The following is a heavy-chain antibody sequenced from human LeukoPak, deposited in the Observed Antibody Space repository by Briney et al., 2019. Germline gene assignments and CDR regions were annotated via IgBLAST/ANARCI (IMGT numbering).Heavy chain of an antibody. J-gene: IGHJ4*02. CDR3: AKRPGYYDSSGYYFDY. V-gene: IGHV3-23*01. CDR2: LSGSGGST. CDR1: GFTFTGYA. Sequence: PGGSLRLSCAASGFTFTGYAMTWVRQAPGKGLEWVSALSGSGGSTYYADSVKGRFTISRDNSKNTLYLQMNSLRAEDTAVYYCAKRPGYYDSSGYYFDYWGQGTLVTVSS. D-gene: IGHD3-22*01.